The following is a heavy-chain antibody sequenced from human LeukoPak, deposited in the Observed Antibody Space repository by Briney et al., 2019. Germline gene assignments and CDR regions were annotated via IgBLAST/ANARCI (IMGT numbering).Heavy chain of an antibody. CDR2: ISYDGSNK. CDR3: ARAGVGATIDEGTWFDP. CDR1: GFTFSSYA. D-gene: IGHD1-26*01. J-gene: IGHJ5*02. V-gene: IGHV3-30*04. Sequence: PGGSLRPSCAASGFTFSSYAMHWVRQAPGKGLEWVAVISYDGSNKYYADSVKGRFTISRDNSKNTLYLQMNSLRAEDTAVYYCARAGVGATIDEGTWFDPWGQGTLVTVSS.